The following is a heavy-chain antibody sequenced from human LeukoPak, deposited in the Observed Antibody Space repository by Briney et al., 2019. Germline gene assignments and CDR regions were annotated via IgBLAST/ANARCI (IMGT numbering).Heavy chain of an antibody. J-gene: IGHJ4*02. D-gene: IGHD3-9*01. CDR2: IWYDGNNK. V-gene: IGHV3-33*01. Sequence: HPGGSLRLSCAASGFTFSSYGMHWVRQAPGKGLEWVAVIWYDGNNKYYADSVKGRFTISRDNSKNTLYLQMNSLRAEDTAVYYCARSTSSEYDIYHFDYWGQGTLVTVFS. CDR3: ARSTSSEYDIYHFDY. CDR1: GFTFSSYG.